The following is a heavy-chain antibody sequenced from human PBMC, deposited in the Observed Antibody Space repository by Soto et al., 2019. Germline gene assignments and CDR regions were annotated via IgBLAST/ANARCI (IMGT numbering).Heavy chain of an antibody. V-gene: IGHV4-61*01. CDR2: IYYTGKA. Sequence: PSETLSLTCTVSGGSVSSTSNFWTWVRRPPGKGLEWIGYIYYTGKANYNASLKSRVAISIDTSNNQFSLKMNSVTAADTAVYYCARVETFNYVRYNWFDPWGQGTLVTVSS. CDR3: ARVETFNYVRYNWFDP. D-gene: IGHD3-10*02. CDR1: GGSVSSTSNF. J-gene: IGHJ5*02.